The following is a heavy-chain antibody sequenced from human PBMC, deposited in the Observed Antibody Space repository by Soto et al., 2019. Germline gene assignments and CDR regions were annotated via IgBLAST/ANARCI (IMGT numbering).Heavy chain of an antibody. V-gene: IGHV1-46*01. D-gene: IGHD2-15*01. CDR1: GYTFTSYY. Sequence: ASVKVSCKASGYTFTSYYMHQLRQSAGRGREWMGIINPSGGSTSYAQKFQGRVTMTRDTSTSTVYMELSSLRSEDTAVYYCAARYCGGGSCYSGIRMDVWGQGTTVTVSS. CDR2: INPSGGST. CDR3: AARYCGGGSCYSGIRMDV. J-gene: IGHJ6*02.